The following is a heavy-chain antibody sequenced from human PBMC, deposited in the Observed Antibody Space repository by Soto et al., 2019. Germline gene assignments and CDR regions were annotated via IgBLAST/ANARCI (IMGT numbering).Heavy chain of an antibody. Sequence: QVQLQESGPGLVKPSETLSLTCTVSGGSISSYYWSWIRQPPGKGLEWIGYIYYSGSTNDNPSLRRRVTISVDPSKNQFSLKLSSVTAADTAVYYCARGKMVYAIGGVNLDYWGQGTLVTVSS. CDR2: IYYSGST. CDR1: GGSISSYY. D-gene: IGHD2-8*01. J-gene: IGHJ4*02. V-gene: IGHV4-59*01. CDR3: ARGKMVYAIGGVNLDY.